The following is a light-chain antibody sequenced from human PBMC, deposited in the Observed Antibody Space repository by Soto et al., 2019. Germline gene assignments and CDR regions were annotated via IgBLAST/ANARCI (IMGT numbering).Light chain of an antibody. CDR1: SSDVGIDNL. V-gene: IGLV2-23*01. CDR2: EGT. CDR3: CSYGGNTCVV. Sequence: QSALTQPASVSGSPGQSITISCTGTSSDVGIDNLVSWYQKHPGKGPNLMIYEGTKRPSGVSNRFSGSKSGNTASLTISGLQAEDEADYYCCSYGGNTCVVFGEGTKLTV. J-gene: IGLJ2*01.